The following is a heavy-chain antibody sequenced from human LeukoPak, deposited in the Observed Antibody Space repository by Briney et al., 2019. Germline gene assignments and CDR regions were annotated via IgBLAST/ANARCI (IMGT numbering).Heavy chain of an antibody. CDR1: GGSVISGNYC. V-gene: IGHV4-39*01. CDR2: VHFNGKT. D-gene: IGHD3-10*01. CDR3: AKLPTGFPNWFDP. Sequence: PETLSLTCTVSGGSVISGNYCWGWVRQPPGKGLEWIASVHFNGKTYSNPSLTSRVTMSIDTSKNQFSLKLTSLTAADTAVYYCAKLPTGFPNWFDPWGPGTLVTVSS. J-gene: IGHJ5*02.